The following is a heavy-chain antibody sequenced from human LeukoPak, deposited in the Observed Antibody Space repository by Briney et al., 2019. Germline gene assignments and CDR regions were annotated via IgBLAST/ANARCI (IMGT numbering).Heavy chain of an antibody. D-gene: IGHD3-22*01. CDR2: ISRNTVNT. V-gene: IGHV1-18*01. Sequence: GASVKVSCKASGYSFTSYDITWVRQAPGQGLEWMGWISRNTVNTNYAQKLQGRVTLTTDKSTSTAYTELRSLRSDDTAVYYCVRGGSSSGYDYWGQGTLVTVSS. J-gene: IGHJ4*02. CDR1: GYSFTSYD. CDR3: VRGGSSSGYDY.